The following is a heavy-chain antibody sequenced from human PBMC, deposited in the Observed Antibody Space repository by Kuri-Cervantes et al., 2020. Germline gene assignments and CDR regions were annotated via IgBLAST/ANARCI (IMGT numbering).Heavy chain of an antibody. D-gene: IGHD3-9*01. CDR3: ARGLRHNVLRYFDWLLSLGWFDP. CDR2: IIPIFGTA. J-gene: IGHJ5*02. V-gene: IGHV1-69*06. Sequence: SVKVSCKASGGTFSSYAISWVRQAPGQGLEWMGGIIPIFGTANYAQKFQGRVTITADKSTSTAYMELSSLRSEDTAVYYCARGLRHNVLRYFDWLLSLGWFDPWGQGTLVTVSS. CDR1: GGTFSSYA.